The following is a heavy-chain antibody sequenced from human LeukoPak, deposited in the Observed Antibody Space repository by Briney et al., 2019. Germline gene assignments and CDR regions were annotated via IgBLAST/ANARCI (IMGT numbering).Heavy chain of an antibody. CDR3: ARDASAYYYDSSGYRFDY. Sequence: SVKVSCKAAGGTFSSYAISWVRQAPGQGLEWMGRIIPIFGTANYAQKFQGRVTITTDESTSTAYMELSSLRSEDTAVYYCARDASAYYYDSSGYRFDYWGQGTLVTVSS. CDR2: IIPIFGTA. D-gene: IGHD3-22*01. CDR1: GGTFSSYA. J-gene: IGHJ4*02. V-gene: IGHV1-69*05.